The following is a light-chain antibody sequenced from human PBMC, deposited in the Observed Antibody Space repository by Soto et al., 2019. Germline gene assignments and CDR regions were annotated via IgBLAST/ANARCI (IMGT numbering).Light chain of an antibody. V-gene: IGKV3-20*01. CDR2: GAS. J-gene: IGKJ1*01. Sequence: EIVLTQSPGTLSLSPGEIATLSCRASQSVSSSFLAWYQQKPGQAPRLLIYGASSRATGIPDRFSGSGSGTDFTLTISRLGPEDFAVYYCQQYGTSPRTFGEGTKVEIK. CDR1: QSVSSSF. CDR3: QQYGTSPRT.